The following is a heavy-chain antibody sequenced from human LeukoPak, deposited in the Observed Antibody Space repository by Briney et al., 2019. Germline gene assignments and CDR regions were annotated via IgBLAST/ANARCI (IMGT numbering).Heavy chain of an antibody. CDR3: ALRAISGDYEPWTYYYYYYYMDV. V-gene: IGHV1-46*01. Sequence: ASVKVSCKAFGYTFTSNYMHWVRQAPGQGPEWMGVISPSGGSTTYAQKFQGRVTITADESTSTAYMELSSLRSEDTAVYYCALRAISGDYEPWTYYYYYYYMDVWGKGTTVTVSS. D-gene: IGHD4-17*01. CDR1: GYTFTSNY. CDR2: ISPSGGST. J-gene: IGHJ6*03.